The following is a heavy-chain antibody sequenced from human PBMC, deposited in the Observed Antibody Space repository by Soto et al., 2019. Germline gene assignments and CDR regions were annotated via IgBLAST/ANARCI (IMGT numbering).Heavy chain of an antibody. CDR2: ISSSSSTI. CDR1: GFTFSTYT. CDR3: AGEGSAYYYNGMDV. J-gene: IGHJ6*02. Sequence: PGESLKISCAASGFTFSTYTMNWVRQAPGKGLEWVSYISSSSSTIYSADSVKGRFTISRDNAKNSLYLQMNSLRDEDTAVYYCAGEGSAYYYNGMDVWGQGTPVTVSS. D-gene: IGHD6-19*01. V-gene: IGHV3-48*02.